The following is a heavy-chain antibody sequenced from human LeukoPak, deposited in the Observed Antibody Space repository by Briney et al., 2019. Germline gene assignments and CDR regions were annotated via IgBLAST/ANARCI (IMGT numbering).Heavy chain of an antibody. CDR2: IYYSGST. CDR3: ARLSFIAAEGDWFDP. V-gene: IGHV4-59*01. J-gene: IGHJ5*02. CDR1: GGSISSYY. Sequence: SETLSLTCTVSGGSISSYYWSWIRQPPGKGLEWIGYIYYSGSTNCNPSLKSRVTISVDTSKNQFSLKLSSVTAADTAVYYCARLSFIAAEGDWFDPWGQGTLVTVSS. D-gene: IGHD6-13*01.